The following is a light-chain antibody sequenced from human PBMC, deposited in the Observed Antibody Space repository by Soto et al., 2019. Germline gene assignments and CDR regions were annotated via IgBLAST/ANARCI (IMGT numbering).Light chain of an antibody. J-gene: IGKJ1*01. CDR1: QDVGNW. CDR3: LQTTSFPWT. V-gene: IGKV1-12*01. CDR2: ASS. Sequence: DIQMTQSPSSVSASVGDRVSITCRASQDVGNWLAGYQQKPGKAPKLLISASSSLQSGVPSRFSGSGSGTDFTLMISSLQPEDCAIYWGLQTTSFPWTFGQGTKGEIK.